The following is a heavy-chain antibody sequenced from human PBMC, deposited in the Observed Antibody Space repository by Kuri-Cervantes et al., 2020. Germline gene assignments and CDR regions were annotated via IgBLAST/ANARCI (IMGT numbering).Heavy chain of an antibody. Sequence: LSLTCAASGFTFSSYAMSWVRQAPGKGLEWVAVISYDGSNKYYADSVKGRFTISRDNSKNTLYLQMNSLRAEDTAVYYCAKVSTAGYWGQGTLVTVSS. CDR3: AKVSTAGY. V-gene: IGHV3-30*18. CDR1: GFTFSSYA. J-gene: IGHJ4*02. CDR2: ISYDGSNK.